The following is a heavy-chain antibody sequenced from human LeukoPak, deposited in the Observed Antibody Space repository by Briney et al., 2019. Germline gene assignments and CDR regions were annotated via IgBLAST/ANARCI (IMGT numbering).Heavy chain of an antibody. D-gene: IGHD2/OR15-2a*01. CDR2: IYYSGST. Sequence: PSETLSLTCTVSGGSISSYYWSWIRQPPGKRLEWIGYIYYSGSTNYNPSLKSRVTISVDTSKNQFSLKLSSVTAADTAVYYCARETSMNWFDPWGQGTPVTVSS. CDR3: ARETSMNWFDP. J-gene: IGHJ5*02. CDR1: GGSISSYY. V-gene: IGHV4-59*01.